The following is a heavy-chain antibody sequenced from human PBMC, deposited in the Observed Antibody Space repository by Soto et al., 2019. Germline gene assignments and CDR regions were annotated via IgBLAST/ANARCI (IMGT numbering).Heavy chain of an antibody. V-gene: IGHV4-59*08. CDR1: GGSISSYY. CDR3: ARTFYDPGGLDY. J-gene: IGHJ4*02. D-gene: IGHD3-3*01. CDR2: IYYSGST. Sequence: PSETLSLTCTVSGGSISSYYWSWIRQPPGKGLEWIGYIYYSGSTNYNPSLKSRVTISVDTSKNQFSLKLSSVTAADTAVYYCARTFYDPGGLDYWGQGTLVTVSS.